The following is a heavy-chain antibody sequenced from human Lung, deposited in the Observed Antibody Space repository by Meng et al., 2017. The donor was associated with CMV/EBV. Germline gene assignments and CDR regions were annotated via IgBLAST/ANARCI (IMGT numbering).Heavy chain of an antibody. V-gene: IGHV1-2*02. Sequence: YTVRGYYMHWVRKDRGQGIEWMGWINANSGGTNDEQKVKGRVTVTRDTSISTAYMELSRLRSDDTAVYDCARAGDCSGGRCSGWFDPWGQGTLVTVSS. CDR1: YTVRGYY. D-gene: IGHD2-15*01. CDR2: INANSGGT. CDR3: ARAGDCSGGRCSGWFDP. J-gene: IGHJ5*02.